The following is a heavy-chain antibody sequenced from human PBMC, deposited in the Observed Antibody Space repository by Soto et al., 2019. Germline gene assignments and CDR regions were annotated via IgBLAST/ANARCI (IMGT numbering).Heavy chain of an antibody. CDR2: IYYSGST. D-gene: IGHD6-13*01. J-gene: IGHJ6*02. V-gene: IGHV4-59*01. CDR3: ARARVAAYYYYYGMDV. Sequence: QVQLQESGPGLVKPSETLSLTCTVSGGSISSYYWSWIRQPPGKGLEWIGYIYYSGSTNYNPSLKSRGTIPVDTSKNQFSLKLSSVTAADTAGYYCARARVAAYYYYYGMDVWGQGTTVTVSS. CDR1: GGSISSYY.